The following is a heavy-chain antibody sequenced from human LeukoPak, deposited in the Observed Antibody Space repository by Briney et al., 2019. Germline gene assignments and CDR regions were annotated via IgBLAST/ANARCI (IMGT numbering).Heavy chain of an antibody. J-gene: IGHJ6*03. CDR1: GYTLTELS. CDR3: ARDRWDIVVVPAATLPNYYYYYYMDV. CDR2: FDPEDGET. V-gene: IGHV1-24*01. D-gene: IGHD2-2*01. Sequence: GASVKVSCKVSGYTLTELSMHWVRQAPGKGLEWMGGFDPEDGETIYAQKFQGRVTMTEDTSTDTAYMELSSLRSEDTAVYYCARDRWDIVVVPAATLPNYYYYYYMDVWGKGTTVTVSS.